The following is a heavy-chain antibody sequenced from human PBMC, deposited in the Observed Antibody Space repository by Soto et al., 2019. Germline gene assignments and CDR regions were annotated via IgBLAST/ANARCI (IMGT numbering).Heavy chain of an antibody. V-gene: IGHV3-66*01. CDR1: GFTVSHYY. J-gene: IGHJ6*02. CDR3: ARAPYDFWSGYGYGMDV. Sequence: GESLKISCATSGFTVSHYYMTWVRQAPGKGLESISVIYSGDSTYYADSVKGRFTISRDNAKNSLYLQMNSLRAEDTAVYYCARAPYDFWSGYGYGMDVRGQGTTVTVSS. D-gene: IGHD3-3*01. CDR2: IYSGDST.